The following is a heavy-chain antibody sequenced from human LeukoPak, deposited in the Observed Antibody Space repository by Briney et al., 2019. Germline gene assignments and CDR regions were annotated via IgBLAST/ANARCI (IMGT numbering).Heavy chain of an antibody. Sequence: GGSLRLSCAASGFTFSSYGMHWVRQAPGKGLEWVAVISYDGSNKYYADSVKGRFTISRDNSKNTLYLQMNSLRAEDTAVYYCAKENYDSSGYYYKWGQGTLVTVSS. V-gene: IGHV3-30*18. J-gene: IGHJ4*02. CDR1: GFTFSSYG. CDR2: ISYDGSNK. D-gene: IGHD3-22*01. CDR3: AKENYDSSGYYYK.